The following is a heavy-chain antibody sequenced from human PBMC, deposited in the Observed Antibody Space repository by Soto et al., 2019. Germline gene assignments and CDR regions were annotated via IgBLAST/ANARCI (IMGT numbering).Heavy chain of an antibody. CDR1: GFTLSTYW. J-gene: IGHJ4*02. V-gene: IGHV3-74*01. CDR2: INSVGSST. CDR3: ARAGHSGSADLGY. Sequence: EVQMVESGGGLVQPGGSLRLSCAASGFTLSTYWMHWVRQAPGKGLVWVSRINSVGSSTNYADSVKGRFTISRDNAKNTLYLQMNSLRAEDTAVYYCARAGHSGSADLGYWGQGNLVIVSS. D-gene: IGHD1-26*01.